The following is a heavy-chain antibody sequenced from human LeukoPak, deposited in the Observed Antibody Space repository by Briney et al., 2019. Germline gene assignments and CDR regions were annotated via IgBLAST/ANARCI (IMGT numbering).Heavy chain of an antibody. CDR1: GYTLTELS. CDR3: ATAFTPGKPKDY. D-gene: IGHD1-14*01. CDR2: FDPEDGET. V-gene: IGHV1-24*01. Sequence: ASVKVSCKVSGYTLTELSMHWVRQAPGKGLEWMGGFDPEDGETIYAQKFQGRVTMTEDTSTDTAYMELSSLRSGDTAVYYCATAFTPGKPKDYWGQGTLVTVSS. J-gene: IGHJ4*02.